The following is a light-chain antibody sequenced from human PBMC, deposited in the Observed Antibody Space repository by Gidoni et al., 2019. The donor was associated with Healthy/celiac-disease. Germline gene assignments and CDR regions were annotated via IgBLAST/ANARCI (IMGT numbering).Light chain of an antibody. CDR3: QQYYSTPPLYT. Sequence: DIVMTQSQDSLAVSLGERATLNCKSSQSVLYSSNNKNYLACYQQKPGQPPKLLIYWASTRESRVHDRFIGSGSGKEFTLTISSLQAEDVSAYYCQQYYSTPPLYTFGQGTKLEIK. CDR1: QSVLYSSNNKNY. J-gene: IGKJ2*01. CDR2: WAS. V-gene: IGKV4-1*01.